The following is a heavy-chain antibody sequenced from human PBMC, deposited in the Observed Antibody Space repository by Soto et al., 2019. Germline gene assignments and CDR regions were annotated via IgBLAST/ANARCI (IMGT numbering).Heavy chain of an antibody. CDR2: ISSSSTYI. CDR3: ATWGRFSDGYNFADY. V-gene: IGHV3-21*01. J-gene: IGHJ4*02. D-gene: IGHD5-12*01. CDR1: GFTFSSYS. Sequence: GGSLRLSCAASGFTFSSYSMNWVRQAPGKGLEWVSSISSSSTYIYYADSLKGRFTISRDNAKNSLYLQMNSLRAEDTAVYYCATWGRFSDGYNFADYWGQGTLVTVSS.